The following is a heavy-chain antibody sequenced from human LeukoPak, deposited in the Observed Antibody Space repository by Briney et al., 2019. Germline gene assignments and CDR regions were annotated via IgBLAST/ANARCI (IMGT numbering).Heavy chain of an antibody. V-gene: IGHV4-59*01. D-gene: IGHD5-18*01. CDR3: ARSYTAMVLDLDY. Sequence: PSETLSLTCTVSGGSISSYYWSWIRQPPGKGLEWIGYIYYSGSINYNPSLKSRVTISVDTSKNQFSLKLSSVTAADTAVYYCARSYTAMVLDLDYWGQGTLVTVSS. J-gene: IGHJ4*02. CDR2: IYYSGSI. CDR1: GGSISSYY.